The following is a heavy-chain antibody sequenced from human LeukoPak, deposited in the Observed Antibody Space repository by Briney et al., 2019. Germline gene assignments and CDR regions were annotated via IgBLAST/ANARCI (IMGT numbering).Heavy chain of an antibody. CDR1: GGSIRSYY. Sequence: SETLSPTCSVSGGSIRSYYWSWIRQPPGKGLEWIGCIYYSGTTHYNSSLKSRVTISVDTSKSQFSLKLSSVTAADTAVYYCARHVSSDSPNDYWGQGTLVTVSS. CDR2: IYYSGTT. V-gene: IGHV4-59*08. D-gene: IGHD2-21*02. CDR3: ARHVSSDSPNDY. J-gene: IGHJ4*02.